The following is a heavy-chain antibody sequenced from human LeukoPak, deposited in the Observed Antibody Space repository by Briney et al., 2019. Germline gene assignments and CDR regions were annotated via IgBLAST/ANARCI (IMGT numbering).Heavy chain of an antibody. Sequence: PSETLSLTCTVSGGSISSYYWSWIRQPPGKGLEWIGYIYYSGSTNYNPSLKSRVTISVDTSKNHFSLKLTSVTAADTATYYCAGRASGSYLLFWGQGILVTVSA. CDR2: IYYSGST. CDR1: GGSISSYY. CDR3: AGRASGSYLLF. D-gene: IGHD6-25*01. V-gene: IGHV4-59*01. J-gene: IGHJ4*02.